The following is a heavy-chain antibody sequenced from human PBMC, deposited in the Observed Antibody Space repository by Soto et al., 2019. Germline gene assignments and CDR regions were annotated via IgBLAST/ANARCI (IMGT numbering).Heavy chain of an antibody. D-gene: IGHD3-22*01. V-gene: IGHV3-15*01. Sequence: GSLLLYCAASGFTFSNAWMNWVRQAPGKGLEWVGRIKSKTDGGTTDYAAPVKGRFTISRDDSENMLYLQMNSLKTEDTAVYYCTTLTMIVIHLDYWGQGTLVTVSS. CDR3: TTLTMIVIHLDY. CDR2: IKSKTDGGTT. CDR1: GFTFSNAW. J-gene: IGHJ4*02.